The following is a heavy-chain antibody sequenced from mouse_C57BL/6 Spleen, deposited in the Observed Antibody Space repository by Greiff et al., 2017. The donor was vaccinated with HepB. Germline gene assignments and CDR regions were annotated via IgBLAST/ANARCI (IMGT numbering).Heavy chain of an antibody. Sequence: QVQLQQPGAELVKPGASVKMSCKASGYTFTSYWITWVKQRPGQGLEWIGDIYPGSGSTNYNEKFKSKATLTVDTSSSTAYMQLSSLTSEDSAVYYCAMPLHYYGSSSGDYWGQGTTLTGSS. CDR1: GYTFTSYW. J-gene: IGHJ2*01. D-gene: IGHD1-1*01. CDR3: AMPLHYYGSSSGDY. V-gene: IGHV1-55*01. CDR2: IYPGSGST.